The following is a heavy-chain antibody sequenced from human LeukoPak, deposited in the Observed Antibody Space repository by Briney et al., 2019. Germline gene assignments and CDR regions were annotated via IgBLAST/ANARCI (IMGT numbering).Heavy chain of an antibody. CDR2: IYYTRST. J-gene: IGHJ2*01. V-gene: IGHV4-39*01. CDR3: ARGATMIVVVIHDWYFDL. Sequence: SSETLSLTCTVSGGSISSSSYYWGWIRQPPGKGLEWIGSIYYTRSTYYNPSLKSRVTISVDTSKNQFSLKLTSVTAADTAVYYCARGATMIVVVIHDWYFDLWGRGTLVTVSS. CDR1: GGSISSSSYY. D-gene: IGHD3-22*01.